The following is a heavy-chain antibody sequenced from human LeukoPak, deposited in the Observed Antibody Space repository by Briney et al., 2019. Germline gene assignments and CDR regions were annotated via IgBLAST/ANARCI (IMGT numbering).Heavy chain of an antibody. V-gene: IGHV1-2*02. CDR1: GHTFTGYY. CDR2: INPNSGGT. D-gene: IGHD6-19*01. J-gene: IGHJ4*02. Sequence: GASVKVSCKASGHTFTGYYMHWVRQAPGQGLEWMGWINPNSGGTNYAQKFQGRVTMIRDTSISTAYMELSRLRSDDTAVYYCASLGYSSGWYYFDYWGQGTLVTVSS. CDR3: ASLGYSSGWYYFDY.